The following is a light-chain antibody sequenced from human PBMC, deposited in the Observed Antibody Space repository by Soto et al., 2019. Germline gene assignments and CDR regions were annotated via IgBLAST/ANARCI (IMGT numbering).Light chain of an antibody. CDR1: SSDVGGYNY. CDR3: SSYTSSSTVV. V-gene: IGLV2-11*01. J-gene: IGLJ2*01. CDR2: DVS. Sequence: QSVLTQPRSVSGSPGQSVTISCTGTSSDVGGYNYVSWYQQHPGKAPKLMIYDVSKRPSGVSNRFSGSKSGNTASLTISGLQAEDEADYYCSSYTSSSTVVFGGGTQLTVL.